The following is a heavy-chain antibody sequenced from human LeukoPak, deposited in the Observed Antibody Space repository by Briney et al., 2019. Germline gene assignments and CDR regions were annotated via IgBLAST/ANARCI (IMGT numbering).Heavy chain of an antibody. CDR3: ARGAYYFDY. Sequence: GGSLRLSCAGTGFTFNTYGMSWVRQGPGKGLEWVGRTRNKANSYTTEYAASVKGRFTISRDDSKNSLYLQMNSLKTEDTAVYYCARGAYYFDYWGQGTLVTVSS. CDR1: GFTFNTYG. V-gene: IGHV3-72*01. CDR2: TRNKANSYTT. J-gene: IGHJ4*02.